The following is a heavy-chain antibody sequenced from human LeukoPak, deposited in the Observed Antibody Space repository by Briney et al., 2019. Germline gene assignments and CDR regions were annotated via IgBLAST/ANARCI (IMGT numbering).Heavy chain of an antibody. Sequence: SEILSLTCTVSGGSISSSSYYWGWIRQPPGKGLEWIGSIYYSGSTYYNPSLKSRVTISVDTSKNQFSLKLSSVTAANTAVYYCARGMQWLRAFDYWGQGTLVTVSS. CDR1: GGSISSSSYY. J-gene: IGHJ4*02. D-gene: IGHD6-19*01. CDR3: ARGMQWLRAFDY. V-gene: IGHV4-39*07. CDR2: IYYSGST.